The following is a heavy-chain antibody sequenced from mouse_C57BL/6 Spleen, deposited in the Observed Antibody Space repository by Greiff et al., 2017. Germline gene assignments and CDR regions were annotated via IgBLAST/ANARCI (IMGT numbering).Heavy chain of an antibody. CDR1: GFTFSDYG. Sequence: DVHLVESGGGLVKPGGSLKLSCAASGFTFSDYGMHWVRQAPEKGLEWVAYISSGSSTIYYADTVKGRFTISRDNAKNTLFLQMTSLRSEDTAMYYCARKTTVVPRDYWGQGTTLTVSS. D-gene: IGHD1-1*01. CDR3: ARKTTVVPRDY. V-gene: IGHV5-17*01. CDR2: ISSGSSTI. J-gene: IGHJ2*01.